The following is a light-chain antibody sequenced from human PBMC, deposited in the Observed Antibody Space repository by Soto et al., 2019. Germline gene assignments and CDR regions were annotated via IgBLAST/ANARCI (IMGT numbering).Light chain of an antibody. V-gene: IGKV1-39*01. CDR3: QQGNSFPFT. CDR1: QNINNY. Sequence: DIHMTHTPSSLSASVGERVTITCQASQNINNYLNWYQQKPGRAPKLLIYDASTLQTGVPSRFSGSGSGTDFTLTISSLQPEDFATYYCQQGNSFPFTFGPGTKVDNK. CDR2: DAS. J-gene: IGKJ3*01.